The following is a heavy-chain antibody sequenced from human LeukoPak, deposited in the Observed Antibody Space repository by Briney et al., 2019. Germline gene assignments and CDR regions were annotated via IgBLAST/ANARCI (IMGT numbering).Heavy chain of an antibody. J-gene: IGHJ4*02. CDR3: ARERAVKYSSSWYESSGSLDY. CDR2: ITGGSTTI. D-gene: IGHD6-13*01. CDR1: GFTFRSYN. Sequence: GGSLRLSCAASGFTFRSYNMNWVRQAPGKGLEWVSYITGGSTTIYYADSVKGRFTISRDNAKNSLYLQMNSLRAEDTAVYYCARERAVKYSSSWYESSGSLDYWGQGTLVTVSS. V-gene: IGHV3-48*04.